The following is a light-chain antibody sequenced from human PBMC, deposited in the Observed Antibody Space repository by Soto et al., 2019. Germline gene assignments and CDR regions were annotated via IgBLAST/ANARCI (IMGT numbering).Light chain of an antibody. CDR3: QQRSNWRGT. J-gene: IGKJ4*01. V-gene: IGKV3-11*01. Sequence: EIVLTQSPVTLSLSPGERATLSCRASQSISKYLAWYQQKSGQAPRLLIYDASNRASGMPARFTGSGSGTDFTLTISSLEPEDFAVYYCQQRSNWRGTFGGGTKVEIK. CDR2: DAS. CDR1: QSISKY.